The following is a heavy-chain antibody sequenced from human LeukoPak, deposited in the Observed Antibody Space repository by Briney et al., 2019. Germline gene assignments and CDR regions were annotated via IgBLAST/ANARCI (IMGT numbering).Heavy chain of an antibody. J-gene: IGHJ5*02. CDR2: IGGSGSST. CDR1: GFTFNTYA. Sequence: GGSLRLSCAASGFTFNTYAMSWVRQAPGKGLEWVSGIGGSGSSTHYADSVKGRFTISRGNAKSTLYLQMNSLRAEDTAVYYCSSNWFDPWGQGTLVTVSS. CDR3: SSNWFDP. V-gene: IGHV3-23*01.